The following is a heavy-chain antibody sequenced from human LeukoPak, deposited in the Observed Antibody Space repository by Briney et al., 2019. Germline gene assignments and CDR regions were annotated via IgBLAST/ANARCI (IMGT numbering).Heavy chain of an antibody. CDR1: GGSFSGYY. Sequence: KPSETLSLTCAVYGGSFSGYYWSWIRQPPGKGLEWIGEINHSGSTNYNPSLKSRVTISVDTSKNQFSLKLSSVTAADTAVYYCARGTHERHYYDSSGYYWKWGQGTLVTVSS. D-gene: IGHD3-22*01. V-gene: IGHV4-34*01. CDR3: ARGTHERHYYDSSGYYWK. J-gene: IGHJ4*02. CDR2: INHSGST.